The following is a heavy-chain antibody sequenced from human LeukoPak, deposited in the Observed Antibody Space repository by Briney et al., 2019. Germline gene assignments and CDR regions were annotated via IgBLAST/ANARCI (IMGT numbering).Heavy chain of an antibody. D-gene: IGHD6-13*01. CDR3: ARDHSSSWYGYYYYGMDV. CDR1: GFTFSSYA. J-gene: IGHJ6*02. Sequence: GGSLRLSCAASGFTFSSYAMHWVRQAPGKGLEWVAVISYDGSNKYYADSVKGRFTISRDNAKNSLYLQMNSLRAEDTAVYYCARDHSSSWYGYYYYGMDVWGQGTTVTVSS. V-gene: IGHV3-30-3*01. CDR2: ISYDGSNK.